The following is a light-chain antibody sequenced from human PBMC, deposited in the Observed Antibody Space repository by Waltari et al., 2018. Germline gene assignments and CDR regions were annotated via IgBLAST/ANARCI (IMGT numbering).Light chain of an antibody. CDR1: SSDVGHYNY. V-gene: IGLV2-14*01. CDR3: SSFTTSHTLL. J-gene: IGLJ2*01. CDR2: EVS. Sequence: QSALTQPASVSGTPGQSITISCTGTSSDVGHYNYVSWSQQHSGNAPKLIIYEVSHRPSGGSDPFSASKSGNTASLTISGLQTEDEADYYCSSFTTSHTLLFGGGTKLTV.